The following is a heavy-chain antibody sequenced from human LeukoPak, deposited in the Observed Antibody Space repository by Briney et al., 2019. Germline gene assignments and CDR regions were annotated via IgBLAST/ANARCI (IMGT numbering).Heavy chain of an antibody. J-gene: IGHJ4*02. V-gene: IGHV1-18*01. CDR1: GYTFTSYG. CDR2: ISAYNGNT. Sequence: ASVKVSCKASGYTFTSYGISWERQAPGQGLEWMGWISAYNGNTNYAQKLQGRVTMTTDTSTSTAYMELRSLRSDDTAVYYCARERSLYYYDSSGIDYWGQGTLVTVSS. D-gene: IGHD3-22*01. CDR3: ARERSLYYYDSSGIDY.